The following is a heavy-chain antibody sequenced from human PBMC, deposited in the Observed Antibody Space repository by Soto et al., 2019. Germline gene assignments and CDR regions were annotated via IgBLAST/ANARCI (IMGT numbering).Heavy chain of an antibody. Sequence: SETLSLTCFVSGYSISAGGYYWSWIRHHPGKGLEWIGSFYSSGSIIYNPSLRSRVSISGDTSSNQFSMSLTSVTAADTARYYCARMYSSGSGWFHPWGQGTLVTVS. CDR1: GYSISAGGYY. CDR2: FYSSGSI. D-gene: IGHD6-19*01. CDR3: ARMYSSGSGWFHP. V-gene: IGHV4-31*03. J-gene: IGHJ5*02.